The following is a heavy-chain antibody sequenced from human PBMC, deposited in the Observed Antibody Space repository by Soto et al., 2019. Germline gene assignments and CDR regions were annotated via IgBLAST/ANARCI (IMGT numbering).Heavy chain of an antibody. J-gene: IGHJ4*02. CDR2: IYYSGST. V-gene: IGHV4-59*01. D-gene: IGHD3-22*01. CDR1: GGSIISYY. CDR3: ARVNYYDSSGYYAFDY. Sequence: SETLSLTCTVSGGSIISYYWSWIRQPPWKGLEWIGYIYYSGSTNYNPSLKSRVTISVDTSKNQFSLKLSSVTAADTAVYYCARVNYYDSSGYYAFDYWGQGTLVTVSS.